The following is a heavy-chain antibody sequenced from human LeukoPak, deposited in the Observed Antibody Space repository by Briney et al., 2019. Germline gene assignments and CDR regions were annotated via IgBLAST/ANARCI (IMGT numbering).Heavy chain of an antibody. Sequence: GGSLRLSCAASGFIFDDYDMSWVRQAPGKGLVWVSRINSDGSSTSYADSAKGRFTISRDNSKNTLYLQMNSLRAEDTAVYYCAKDSGSSWYYYYMDVWGKGTTVTVSS. CDR2: INSDGSST. J-gene: IGHJ6*03. CDR3: AKDSGSSWYYYYMDV. CDR1: GFIFDDYD. D-gene: IGHD6-13*01. V-gene: IGHV3-23*01.